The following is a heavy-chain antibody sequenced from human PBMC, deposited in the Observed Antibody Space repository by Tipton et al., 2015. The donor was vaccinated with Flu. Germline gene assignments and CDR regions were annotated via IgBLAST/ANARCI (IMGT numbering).Heavy chain of an antibody. D-gene: IGHD5-18*01. CDR3: VAMDPGY. Sequence: GLVKPSETLSLTCAVYGGSFSGYYWSWIRQPPGKGLEWIGEINHSGSTNYNPSLKSRVTIPVDTSKNQFSLKLSSVTAADTAVYYCVAMDPGYWGQGTLVTVSS. CDR2: INHSGST. V-gene: IGHV4-34*01. CDR1: GGSFSGYY. J-gene: IGHJ4*02.